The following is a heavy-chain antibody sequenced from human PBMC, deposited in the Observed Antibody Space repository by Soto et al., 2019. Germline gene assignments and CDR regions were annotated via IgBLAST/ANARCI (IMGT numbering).Heavy chain of an antibody. Sequence: SVKVSCKASGYTLTSYGISCVRQSPGQGLEWMGWISAYNGNTNNEQKLQGRVTMTTDTSTSTAYMELRSLRSDDTAVYYCARGGYCSSTSCPRARYYYYGMDVWGQGTTVTVSS. D-gene: IGHD2-2*01. CDR2: ISAYNGNT. CDR3: ARGGYCSSTSCPRARYYYYGMDV. V-gene: IGHV1-18*04. CDR1: GYTLTSYG. J-gene: IGHJ6*02.